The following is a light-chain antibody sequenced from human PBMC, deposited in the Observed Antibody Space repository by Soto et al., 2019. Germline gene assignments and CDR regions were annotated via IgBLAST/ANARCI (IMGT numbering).Light chain of an antibody. CDR2: GAS. J-gene: IGKJ5*01. CDR3: QQYNNWPPIT. Sequence: EVVLAQTPGTLSLAPGERATLSFGAIQSVDSNYLAWYQQKPGQAPRLIIYGASRRATGVPDRFSGSGSGTEFTLTISSLQSEDLAVYYCQQYNNWPPITFGQGTRPEVK. V-gene: IGKV3-20*01. CDR1: QSVDSNY.